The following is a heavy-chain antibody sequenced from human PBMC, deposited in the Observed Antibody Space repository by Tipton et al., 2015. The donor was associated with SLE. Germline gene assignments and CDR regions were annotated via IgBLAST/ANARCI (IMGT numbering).Heavy chain of an antibody. Sequence: SLRLSCATSGFTFSSYEMNWVRPAPGKGLEWVSHISGSAETLSYADSVRGRFTISRDNAKRALYLQMNSLRAEDTAIYFCAREGIGTPDYWGQGTLVTVSS. D-gene: IGHD6-13*01. V-gene: IGHV3-48*03. J-gene: IGHJ4*02. CDR3: AREGIGTPDY. CDR1: GFTFSSYE. CDR2: ISGSAETL.